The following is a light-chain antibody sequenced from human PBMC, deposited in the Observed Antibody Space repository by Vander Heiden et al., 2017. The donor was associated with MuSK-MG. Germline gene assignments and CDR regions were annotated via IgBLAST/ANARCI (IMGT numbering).Light chain of an antibody. CDR1: SSDVGGYNY. Sequence: QSALTQPASVSGSPGQSITISCTGTSSDVGGYNYVSWYQQHPGKAPKLMIYDVSNRPSGVSNRFSGSKSGNTASLTISGPQAEDEADYYCSSYTSSSTPWVFGGGTKLTAL. V-gene: IGLV2-14*01. CDR3: SSYTSSSTPWV. CDR2: DVS. J-gene: IGLJ3*02.